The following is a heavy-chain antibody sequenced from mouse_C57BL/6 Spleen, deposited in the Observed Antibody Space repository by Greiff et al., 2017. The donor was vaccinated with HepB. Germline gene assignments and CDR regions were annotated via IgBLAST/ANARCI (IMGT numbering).Heavy chain of an antibody. CDR1: GFTFSNYW. D-gene: IGHD2-5*01. CDR3: TGEEYSNPYYYAMDY. J-gene: IGHJ4*01. CDR2: IRLKSDNYAT. V-gene: IGHV6-3*01. Sequence: EVKVIESGGGLVQPGGSMKLSCVASGFTFSNYWMNWVRQSPEKGLEWVAQIRLKSDNYATHYAESVKGRFTISRDDSKSSVYLQMNNLRAEDTGIYYCTGEEYSNPYYYAMDYWGQGTSVTVSS.